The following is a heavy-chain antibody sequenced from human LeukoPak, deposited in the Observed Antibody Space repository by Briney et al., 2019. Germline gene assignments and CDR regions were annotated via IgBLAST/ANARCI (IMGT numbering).Heavy chain of an antibody. D-gene: IGHD3-22*01. Sequence: GGSLKLSCAASGFTLSGSAMHWVRQASGKGLEWVCRIRSKANNYATAYAASVKGRFTISRDDSKNTAYLQMNSLITEDTAVYYCTRRFSDDSSGYFSYWGLGTLVTVSS. V-gene: IGHV3-73*01. CDR1: GFTLSGSA. J-gene: IGHJ4*02. CDR3: TRRFSDDSSGYFSY. CDR2: IRSKANNYAT.